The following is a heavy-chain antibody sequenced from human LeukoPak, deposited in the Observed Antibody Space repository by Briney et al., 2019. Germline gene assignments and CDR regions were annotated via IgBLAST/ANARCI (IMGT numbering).Heavy chain of an antibody. CDR2: ISSSSSYI. D-gene: IGHD6-13*01. V-gene: IGHV3-21*01. J-gene: IGHJ3*02. Sequence: GSLRLSCAASGFTFSSYSMNWVRQAPGKGLEWVSSISSSSSYIYYADSVKGRFTISRDNAKNSLYLQMNSLRAEDTAVYYCAGPGVAAAGDAFDIWGQGTMVTVSS. CDR3: AGPGVAAAGDAFDI. CDR1: GFTFSSYS.